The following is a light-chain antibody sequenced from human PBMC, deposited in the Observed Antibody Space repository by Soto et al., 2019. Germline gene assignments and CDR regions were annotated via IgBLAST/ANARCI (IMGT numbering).Light chain of an antibody. Sequence: QSALPQPASVSGSPGQSITIAYTGSNNDVAVYNYVSWYQQRPGKAPELMIYHVKNRPSGVSDRFSGNKSGNTASLLISGLQAEDEADYYCRSLSPPSTWVCGGGTKLTVL. CDR1: NNDVAVYNY. CDR2: HVK. J-gene: IGLJ3*02. V-gene: IGLV2-14*03. CDR3: RSLSPPSTWV.